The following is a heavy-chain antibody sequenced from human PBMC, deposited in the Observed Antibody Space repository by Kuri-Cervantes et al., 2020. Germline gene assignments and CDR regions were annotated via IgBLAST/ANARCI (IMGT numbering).Heavy chain of an antibody. D-gene: IGHD3-10*01. V-gene: IGHV3-23*01. Sequence: GESLKISCAASGFTFSDYYMSWVRQAPGKGLEWVSAISGSGGSTYYADSVKGRFTISRDNSKNTPDLQVNSLRAEDTAIYYCAGDIKSYYMDAWGEGTTVTVSS. CDR2: ISGSGGST. CDR1: GFTFSDYY. J-gene: IGHJ6*03. CDR3: AGDIKSYYMDA.